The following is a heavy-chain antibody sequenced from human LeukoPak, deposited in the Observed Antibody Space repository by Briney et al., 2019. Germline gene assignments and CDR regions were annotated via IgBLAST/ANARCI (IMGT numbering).Heavy chain of an antibody. D-gene: IGHD3-22*01. Sequence: ASVKVSCKASGYTFTGYYMHWVRQAPGQGLEWMGWINPNSGGTNYAQKLQGRVTMTTDTSTSTAYMELRSLRSDDTAVYYCARVRMYYYDSSGFSKRGPFDYWGQGTLVTVSS. CDR3: ARVRMYYYDSSGFSKRGPFDY. J-gene: IGHJ4*02. V-gene: IGHV1-2*02. CDR2: INPNSGGT. CDR1: GYTFTGYY.